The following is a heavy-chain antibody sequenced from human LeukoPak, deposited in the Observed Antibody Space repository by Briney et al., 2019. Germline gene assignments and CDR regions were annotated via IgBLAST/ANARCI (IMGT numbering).Heavy chain of an antibody. CDR2: ISSSSYI. CDR1: GSTFSSYS. J-gene: IGHJ4*02. D-gene: IGHD1-26*01. Sequence: GGSLRLSCAASGSTFSSYSMNWVRQAPGKGLEWVSSISSSSYIYSEDSVNGRFSISRDNAKNSLYLQMNSMRAEDTAVYYCARDIVVGGTAILGYWGQGTLVTVSS. CDR3: ARDIVVGGTAILGY. V-gene: IGHV3-21*01.